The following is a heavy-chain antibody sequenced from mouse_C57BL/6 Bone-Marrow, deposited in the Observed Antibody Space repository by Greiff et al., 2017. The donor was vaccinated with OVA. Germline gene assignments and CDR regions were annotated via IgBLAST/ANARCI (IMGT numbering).Heavy chain of an antibody. V-gene: IGHV1-74*01. CDR3: AINGGGYFDD. J-gene: IGHJ1*03. CDR2: IHPSDSDS. CDR1: GYTFTSYW. Sequence: VQLQQPGAELVKPGASVKVSCKASGYTFTSYWMHWVKQRPGQGLEWIGRIHPSDSDSNYNQKFKGKATLTVDKSSSTAYMKLSSLASEDSAVYYCAINGGGYFDDWGTGTTVTVSS.